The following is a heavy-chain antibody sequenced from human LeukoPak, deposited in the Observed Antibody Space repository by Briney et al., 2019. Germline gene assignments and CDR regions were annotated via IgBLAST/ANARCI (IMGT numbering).Heavy chain of an antibody. CDR2: ISGSGGST. CDR3: ARLIAAAGDDY. CDR1: GFTFSSHG. V-gene: IGHV3-23*01. D-gene: IGHD6-13*01. Sequence: GGTLRLSCAASGFTFSSHGMSWVRQAPGKGLEWVSAISGSGGSTYYADSVKGRFTISRDNAKNSLYLQMNSLRAEDTAVYYCARLIAAAGDDYWGQGTLVTVSS. J-gene: IGHJ4*02.